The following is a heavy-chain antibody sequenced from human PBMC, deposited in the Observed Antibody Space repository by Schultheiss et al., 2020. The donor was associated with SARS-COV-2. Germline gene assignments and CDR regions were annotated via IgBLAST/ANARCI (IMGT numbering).Heavy chain of an antibody. CDR2: ISSNGGST. CDR1: GFTFSSYA. CDR3: WAARTYFYYYMDV. J-gene: IGHJ6*03. D-gene: IGHD6-6*01. V-gene: IGHV3-64*01. Sequence: GGSLRLSCAASGFTFSSYAMHWVRQAPGKGLEYVSAISSNGGSTYYANSVKGRFTISRDNSKNTLYLQMGSLRAEDMAVYYCWAARTYFYYYMDVWGKGTTVTVSS.